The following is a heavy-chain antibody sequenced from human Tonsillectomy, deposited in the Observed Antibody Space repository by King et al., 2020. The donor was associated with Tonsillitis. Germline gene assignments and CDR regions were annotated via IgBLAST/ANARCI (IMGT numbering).Heavy chain of an antibody. V-gene: IGHV3-9*01. J-gene: IGHJ6*02. CDR2: ISWNSGSI. Sequence: VQLVESGGGLVQPGRSLRLSCAASGFTFDDYAMHWVRQAPGKGLEWVSGISWNSGSIGYADSVKGRFTISRDNAKNSLYLQMNSLRAEDTALYYCAKDRGYGDYEVYYYYCMDFWGQGTTVTVSS. D-gene: IGHD4-17*01. CDR1: GFTFDDYA. CDR3: AKDRGYGDYEVYYYYCMDF.